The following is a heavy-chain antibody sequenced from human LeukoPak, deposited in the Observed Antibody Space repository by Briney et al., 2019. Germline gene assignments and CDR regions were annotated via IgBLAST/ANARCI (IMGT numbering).Heavy chain of an antibody. Sequence: SEPLSLTCTMSGGSISSYYWSWIRQPPGKGLEWIGYIYYSGSTNYNPSLKSRVTISVDTSKNQFSLKLSSVTAADTAVYYCARDPSYGSFDYWGQGTLVTVSS. CDR1: GGSISSYY. V-gene: IGHV4-59*01. CDR2: IYYSGST. CDR3: ARDPSYGSFDY. D-gene: IGHD5-18*01. J-gene: IGHJ4*02.